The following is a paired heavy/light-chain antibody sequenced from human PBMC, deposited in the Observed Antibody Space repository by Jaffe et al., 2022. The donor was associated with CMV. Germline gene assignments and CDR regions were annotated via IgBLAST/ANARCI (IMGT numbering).Heavy chain of an antibody. V-gene: IGHV4-59*01. J-gene: IGHJ4*02. Sequence: QVQLQESGPGLVKPSETLSLTCTVSGYSISPNYWSWIRQSPGKGLEWIGYVDYSGSTNYNPSLRSRVTMSVDTTRNQFSLKLTSVTAADTAMYYCAKVLPTGDYYDGGGYYLQRGFFDYWGRGTLVTVSS. CDR3: AKVLPTGDYYDGGGYYLQRGFFDY. D-gene: IGHD3-22*01. CDR1: GYSISPNY. CDR2: VDYSGST.
Light chain of an antibody. CDR3: QQYGRSPWT. CDR2: DVS. V-gene: IGKV3-20*01. Sequence: EIVLTQSPGTLSLSPGERATLSCRASQSVSDNRLAWYQQKPGQAPRLLIYDVSNRAHAIPSRFSGSGSGTDFTLTISGLEPEDFAVYYCQQYGRSPWTFGQGAKVQIK. J-gene: IGKJ1*01. CDR1: QSVSDNR.